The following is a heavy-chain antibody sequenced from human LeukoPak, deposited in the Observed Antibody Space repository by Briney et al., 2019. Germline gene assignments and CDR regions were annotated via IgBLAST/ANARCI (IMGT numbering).Heavy chain of an antibody. CDR3: ARAFRLYFDY. CDR1: GGSISSYY. V-gene: IGHV4-59*08. D-gene: IGHD2/OR15-2a*01. CDR2: IYYSGST. J-gene: IGHJ4*02. Sequence: SETLSLTCTVSGGSISSYYWSWIRQPPGKGLEWIGYIYYSGSTNYNPSLKSRVTISADTSKNQFSLKLSSVTAADTAVYYCARAFRLYFDYWGQGALVTVSS.